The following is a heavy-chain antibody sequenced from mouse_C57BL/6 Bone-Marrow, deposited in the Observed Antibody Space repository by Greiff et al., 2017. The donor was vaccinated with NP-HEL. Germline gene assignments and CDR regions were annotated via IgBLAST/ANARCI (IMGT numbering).Heavy chain of an antibody. CDR1: GYAFSSSW. V-gene: IGHV1-82*01. CDR2: IYPGDGDT. D-gene: IGHD1-1*01. J-gene: IGHJ1*03. CDR3: ARSVYYYGSSYWYFDV. Sequence: VQLKESGPELVKPGASVKISCKASGYAFSSSWMNWVKQRPGKGLEWIGRIYPGDGDTNYTGKFKGKATLTADKSSSTAYMQLSSLTSEDSAVYFCARSVYYYGSSYWYFDVWGTGTTVTVSS.